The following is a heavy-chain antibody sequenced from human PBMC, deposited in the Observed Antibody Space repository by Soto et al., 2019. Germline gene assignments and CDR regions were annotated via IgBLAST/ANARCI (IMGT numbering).Heavy chain of an antibody. J-gene: IGHJ5*02. V-gene: IGHV3-11*06. CDR2: ISVSSDYI. CDR3: VRDADRSDSWWFDL. Sequence: GGSLRLSCVASGFSFSDHYMIWIRQAPGKGLEWVAYISVSSDYINYADSVKGRFTMSRDNGKNSVYLHMNSLRAEDTAVYFCVRDADRSDSWWFDLWGQGTQVTVSS. D-gene: IGHD6-6*01. CDR1: GFSFSDHY.